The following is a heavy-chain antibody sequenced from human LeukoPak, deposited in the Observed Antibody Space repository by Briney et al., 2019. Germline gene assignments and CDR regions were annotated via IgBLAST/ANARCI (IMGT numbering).Heavy chain of an antibody. CDR2: TNSDGSST. V-gene: IGHV3-74*01. D-gene: IGHD3-10*01. CDR1: GFTFSSYW. Sequence: GGSLRLSCAASGFTFSSYWMHWVRQAPGKGLVWVSRTNSDGSSTSYADSVKGRFTISRDNAKNTLYLQMNSLRAEDTAVYYCARDQNYYGSGSYAPYYYYGMDVWGKGTTVTVSS. J-gene: IGHJ6*04. CDR3: ARDQNYYGSGSYAPYYYYGMDV.